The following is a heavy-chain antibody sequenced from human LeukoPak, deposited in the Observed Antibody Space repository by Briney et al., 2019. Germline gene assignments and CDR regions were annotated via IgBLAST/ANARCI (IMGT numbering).Heavy chain of an antibody. CDR2: ISGTGGTT. V-gene: IGHV3-23*01. CDR1: GFTFSSNA. Sequence: GGSLRLSCAASGFTFSSNAMCWVRQAPGKGLEWVSLISGTGGTTYYADSVKGRLTISRDSSKNTLYLQMNSLRVEDTAVYYCAKTRPLDSSSWSHGDYWGQGTLVTVSS. J-gene: IGHJ4*02. D-gene: IGHD6-13*01. CDR3: AKTRPLDSSSWSHGDY.